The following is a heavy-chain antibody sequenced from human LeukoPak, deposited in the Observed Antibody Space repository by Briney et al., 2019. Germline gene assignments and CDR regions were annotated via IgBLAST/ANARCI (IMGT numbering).Heavy chain of an antibody. CDR1: GFTFSNAW. CDR3: ARDYTGYFP. D-gene: IGHD3-9*01. V-gene: IGHV3-7*03. J-gene: IGHJ5*02. CDR2: IKTDGSEK. Sequence: GGSLRLSCAASGFTFSNAWMSWVRQAPGKGLEWVANIKTDGSEKYYVDSVKGRFTISRDNAKNSLYLQMNSLRAKDTAVYYCARDYTGYFPWGQGTLVIVSS.